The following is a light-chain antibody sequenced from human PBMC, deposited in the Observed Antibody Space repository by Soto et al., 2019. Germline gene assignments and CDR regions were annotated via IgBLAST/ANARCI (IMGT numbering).Light chain of an antibody. CDR1: QNIRID. CDR2: GAS. V-gene: IGKV1-39*01. CDR3: QQTYNSPLT. Sequence: DIQMTQSPSSLSASVGDRVTITCRASQNIRIDLNWFQQKPGKAPNLLIYGASSLQSGVPSRFSGSRSGTDFTLTINSLQPEDFAVYYCQQTYNSPLTFGQGTKVEMK. J-gene: IGKJ1*01.